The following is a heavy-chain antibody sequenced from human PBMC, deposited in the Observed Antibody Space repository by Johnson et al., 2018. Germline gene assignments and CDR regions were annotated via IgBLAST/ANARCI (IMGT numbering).Heavy chain of an antibody. Sequence: VQLVQSGGGLVQPGGSLRLSCAVSGFTFTSSWMSWVRQAPGKGLEWVANINQDGRETHYVDSVRGRFSISRDNAKNSLYLQMNSRRVEDTAVYYFARGNSLASGAQGTKVTVSS. D-gene: IGHD2/OR15-2a*01. J-gene: IGHJ3*01. CDR2: INQDGRET. V-gene: IGHV3-7*01. CDR3: ARGNSLAS. CDR1: GFTFTSSW.